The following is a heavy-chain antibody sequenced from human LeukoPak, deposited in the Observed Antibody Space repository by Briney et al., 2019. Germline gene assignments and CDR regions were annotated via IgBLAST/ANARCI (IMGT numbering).Heavy chain of an antibody. V-gene: IGHV3-7*01. CDR2: IKHDGSDH. CDR1: GFTFGSYW. D-gene: IGHD3-9*01. J-gene: IGHJ4*02. Sequence: GGSLRLSCVGSGFTFGSYWMSWIRQAPGKGLEWVANIKHDGSDHYYADSVAGRFTISRDNAKNSLYLEMSSLRAEDAAVYFCVRHPGSYNVLTGYSYYFDYWGQGTLVTVSS. CDR3: VRHPGSYNVLTGYSYYFDY.